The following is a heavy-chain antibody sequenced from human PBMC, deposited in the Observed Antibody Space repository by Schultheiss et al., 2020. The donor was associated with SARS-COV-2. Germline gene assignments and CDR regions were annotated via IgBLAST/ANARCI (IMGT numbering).Heavy chain of an antibody. Sequence: GESLKISCAASGFTFSNFAMSWVRQAPGKGLEWVSAISGVGSTYYADSVKGRFIISRDNVEKTLFLQMNSLRAEDTAQYYCVRDRWYCGGVDCSKVDYWGQGTLVTVSS. J-gene: IGHJ4*02. D-gene: IGHD2-21*01. V-gene: IGHV3-23*01. CDR1: GFTFSNFA. CDR3: VRDRWYCGGVDCSKVDY. CDR2: ISGVGST.